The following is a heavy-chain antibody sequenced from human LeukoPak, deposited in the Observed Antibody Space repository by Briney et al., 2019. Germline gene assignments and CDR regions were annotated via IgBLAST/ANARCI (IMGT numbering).Heavy chain of an antibody. CDR2: IYYSGST. CDR1: GGSISSYY. Sequence: SETLSLTCTVSGGSISSYYWSWIRQPPGKGLEWIGYIYYSGSTNYNPSLKSRVTISVDTSKNQFSLKLSSVTAADTAVYYCARGTSGDVLLWFGETDMYYFDYWGQGTLVTVSS. CDR3: ARGTSGDVLLWFGETDMYYFDY. J-gene: IGHJ4*02. V-gene: IGHV4-59*01. D-gene: IGHD3-10*01.